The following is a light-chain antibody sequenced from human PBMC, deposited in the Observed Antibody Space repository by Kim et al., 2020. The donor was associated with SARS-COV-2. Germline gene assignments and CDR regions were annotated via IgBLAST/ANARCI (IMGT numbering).Light chain of an antibody. CDR2: YDS. CDR3: QVWDSSSRIRV. Sequence: APGKTARITCGGNNIGSKSVHWYQQKPGQAPVLVIYYDSDRPSGIPERFSGSNSGNTATLTISRVEAGDEADYYCQVWDSSSRIRVFGTGTKVTVL. J-gene: IGLJ1*01. V-gene: IGLV3-21*04. CDR1: NIGSKS.